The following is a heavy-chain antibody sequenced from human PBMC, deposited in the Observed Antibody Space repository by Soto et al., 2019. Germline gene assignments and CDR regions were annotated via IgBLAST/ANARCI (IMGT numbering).Heavy chain of an antibody. J-gene: IGHJ3*02. CDR3: ARGQRGSAFDI. Sequence: LSLPCTVSGGSLSSYYWSWIRQPPGKGLEWIGYIYYSGSTNYNPSLKSRVTISVDTSKNQFSLKLSSVTAADTAVYYCARGQRGSAFDIWGQGTMVTVSS. CDR2: IYYSGST. CDR1: GGSLSSYY. V-gene: IGHV4-59*01.